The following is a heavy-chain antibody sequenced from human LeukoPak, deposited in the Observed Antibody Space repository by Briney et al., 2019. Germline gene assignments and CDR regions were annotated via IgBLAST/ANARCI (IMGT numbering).Heavy chain of an antibody. J-gene: IGHJ4*02. CDR1: GFSFSDYT. CDR3: ATGRMSPFDH. V-gene: IGHV3-23*01. CDR2: ISVSGATT. Sequence: GGSLRLSCAASGFSFSDYTMNWVRQAPGKGLEWVSGISVSGATTYYTESVEGRFTISRDTSKNTLYLQMNSLRVDDTAVYYCATGRMSPFDHWGQGTLVTVSS. D-gene: IGHD2/OR15-2a*01.